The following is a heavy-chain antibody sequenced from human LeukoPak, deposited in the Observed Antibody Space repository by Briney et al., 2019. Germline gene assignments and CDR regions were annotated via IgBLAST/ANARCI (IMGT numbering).Heavy chain of an antibody. CDR3: ASSLYDYVWGSYVAFDI. CDR2: IYPGDSDT. V-gene: IGHV5-51*01. D-gene: IGHD3-16*01. Sequence: GESLKISCKGSGYSFTSYLIGWVRQVPGEGLEWMGIIYPGDSDTRYSPPFQGQVTISADKSISTAYLQWSSLKASDTAMYYCASSLYDYVWGSYVAFDIWGQGTMVTVSS. J-gene: IGHJ3*02. CDR1: GYSFTSYL.